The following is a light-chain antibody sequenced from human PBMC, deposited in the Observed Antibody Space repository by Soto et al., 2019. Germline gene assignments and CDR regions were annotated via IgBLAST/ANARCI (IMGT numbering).Light chain of an antibody. CDR2: GAS. CDR1: QSVRTY. Sequence: DIQMTQSPSSLSASVGDRVTITCRASQSVRTYLNWYQRKPGKAPKVLIYGASALQSGVPSRFSGSGSGTDFPLTVRSLEPQDFSTYYCQQSFTTPYTFGQGTKREIQ. J-gene: IGKJ2*01. V-gene: IGKV1-39*01. CDR3: QQSFTTPYT.